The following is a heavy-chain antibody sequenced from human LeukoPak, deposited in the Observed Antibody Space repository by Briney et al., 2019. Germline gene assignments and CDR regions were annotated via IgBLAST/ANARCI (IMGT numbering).Heavy chain of an antibody. CDR1: GGSISSGGYS. D-gene: IGHD1-1*01. J-gene: IGHJ5*02. Sequence: SETLSLTCAVSGGSISSGGYSWSWIRQPPGKGLEWIGYIYYSGSTYYNPSLKSRVTISVDRSKNQFSLRLSSVTAADTAVYYCARGVQYVVSQHGNWFDPWGQGTLVTVSS. CDR3: ARGVQYVVSQHGNWFDP. CDR2: IYYSGST. V-gene: IGHV4-30-2*01.